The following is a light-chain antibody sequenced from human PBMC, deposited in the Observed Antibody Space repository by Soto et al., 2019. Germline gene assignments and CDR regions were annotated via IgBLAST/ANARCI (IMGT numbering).Light chain of an antibody. CDR1: QSIRTS. CDR2: DAS. V-gene: IGKV3-11*01. J-gene: IGKJ5*01. Sequence: EFVLTQSPATLSLSPGERATLSCRASQSIRTSLAWYQQKPGQAPRLVIFDASNRANGVPARFGGSGSGTDFTLTINSLEPEDFAVYYCQQRNVWPPITFGQGTRLEI. CDR3: QQRNVWPPIT.